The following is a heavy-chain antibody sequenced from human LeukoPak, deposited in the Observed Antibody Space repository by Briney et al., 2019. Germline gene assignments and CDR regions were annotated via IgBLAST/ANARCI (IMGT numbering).Heavy chain of an antibody. V-gene: IGHV3-23*01. J-gene: IGHJ4*02. CDR3: AREAEYGDYAGIFDY. Sequence: GGSLRLSCAASGFTFSSYAMSWVRQAPGKGLEWVSAISGSSGSTYYADSVKGRFTISRDNSKNTLYLQMNSLRAEDTAVYYCAREAEYGDYAGIFDYWGQGTLVTVSS. CDR2: ISGSSGST. CDR1: GFTFSSYA. D-gene: IGHD4-17*01.